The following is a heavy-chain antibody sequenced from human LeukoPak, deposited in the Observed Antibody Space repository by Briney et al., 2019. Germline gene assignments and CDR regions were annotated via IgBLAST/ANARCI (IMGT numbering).Heavy chain of an antibody. CDR2: IYHSGNT. D-gene: IGHD3-22*01. J-gene: IGHJ4*02. Sequence: SETLSLTCTVSGYSISSGYYWGWIRQPPGKGLEWIGSIYHSGNTYYSPSLKSRVTISVDTSNNQFSLRLSSVTAADTAVYYCARDQVGYDNSAYCFDYWGQGTLVTVSS. CDR3: ARDQVGYDNSAYCFDY. CDR1: GYSISSGYY. V-gene: IGHV4-38-2*02.